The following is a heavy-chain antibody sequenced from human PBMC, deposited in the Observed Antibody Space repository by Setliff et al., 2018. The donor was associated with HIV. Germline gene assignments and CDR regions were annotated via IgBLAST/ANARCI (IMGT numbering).Heavy chain of an antibody. V-gene: IGHV4-34*01. CDR3: TRAEQQLPYYYYYYGMDV. CDR1: GGFFSGDY. J-gene: IGHJ6*02. CDR2: ISHSGST. Sequence: PSETLSLTCAVYGGFFSGDYWTWIRQPPGKGLEWIGEISHSGSTNYNPSLKSRVTISVDTSKNQFSLKLSSVTAADTAVYYCTRAEQQLPYYYYYYGMDVWGQGTTVTVSS. D-gene: IGHD6-13*01.